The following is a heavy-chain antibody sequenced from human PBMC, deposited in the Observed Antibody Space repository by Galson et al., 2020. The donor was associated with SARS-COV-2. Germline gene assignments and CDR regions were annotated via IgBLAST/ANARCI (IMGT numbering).Heavy chain of an antibody. J-gene: IGHJ6*02. V-gene: IGHV1-18*01. D-gene: IGHD5-18*01. Sequence: ASVKVSCKASGYTFTSYGISWVRQAPGQGLEWMGWISAYNGNTNYAQKLQGRVTMTTDTSTSTAYMELRSLRSDDTAVYYCARVDTAMVSLDVHYYYGMDVWGQGTTVTVSS. CDR1: GYTFTSYG. CDR3: ARVDTAMVSLDVHYYYGMDV. CDR2: ISAYNGNT.